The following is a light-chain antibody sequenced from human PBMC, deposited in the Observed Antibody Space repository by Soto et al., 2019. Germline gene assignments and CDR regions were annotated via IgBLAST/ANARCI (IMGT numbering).Light chain of an antibody. CDR2: EVS. CDR1: SSDVGGYNY. J-gene: IGLJ2*01. Sequence: QSVLTQPASVSGSPGQSITISCTGTSSDVGGYNYVSWYQQHPGKAPKLMIYEVSKRPSGVSNRFSGSKSGNTASLTISGLQAEDEADYYFSSYTSSSTRVFGGGTQLTVL. CDR3: SSYTSSSTRV. V-gene: IGLV2-14*01.